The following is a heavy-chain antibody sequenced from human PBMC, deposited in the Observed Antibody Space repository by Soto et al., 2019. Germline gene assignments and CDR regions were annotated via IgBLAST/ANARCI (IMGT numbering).Heavy chain of an antibody. D-gene: IGHD6-13*01. J-gene: IGHJ6*02. CDR2: IYSGGST. CDR1: GFTVSSNY. Sequence: GGSLRLSCAASGFTVSSNYMSWVRQAPGKGLEWVSVIYSGGSTYYADSVKGRFTISRDNSKNTLYLQMNSLRAEDTAVYYCARTGAAAGTNGMDVWGQGTTVTVSS. V-gene: IGHV3-66*01. CDR3: ARTGAAAGTNGMDV.